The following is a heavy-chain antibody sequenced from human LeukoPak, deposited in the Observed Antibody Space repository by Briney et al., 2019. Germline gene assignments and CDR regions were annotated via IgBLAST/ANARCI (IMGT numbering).Heavy chain of an antibody. D-gene: IGHD3-22*01. CDR3: ARDWYDSSGYAFGSLTVNYYYGMDV. V-gene: IGHV1-2*02. Sequence: ASVKVSCKASGYTFTGYYMHWVRQAPGQGLEWMGWINPDSGGTNYAQKFQGRVTMTRDTSISTAYMELSRLRSDDTAVYYCARDWYDSSGYAFGSLTVNYYYGMDVWGQGTTVTVSS. CDR2: INPDSGGT. CDR1: GYTFTGYY. J-gene: IGHJ6*02.